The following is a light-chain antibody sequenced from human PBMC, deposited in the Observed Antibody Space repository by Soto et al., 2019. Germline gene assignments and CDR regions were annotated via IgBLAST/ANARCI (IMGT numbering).Light chain of an antibody. J-gene: IGKJ1*01. CDR3: QQTFRSPPT. CDR1: QSITNY. Sequence: DIQMTQSPSSLSASVGDRVTITCRASQSITNYLNWYQQKPGKAPKLLFSGASNLQSGVPSGFSGSGFGTGFTLTISSLQPEDFATYFCQQTFRSPPTFGQGTKVEFK. V-gene: IGKV1-39*01. CDR2: GAS.